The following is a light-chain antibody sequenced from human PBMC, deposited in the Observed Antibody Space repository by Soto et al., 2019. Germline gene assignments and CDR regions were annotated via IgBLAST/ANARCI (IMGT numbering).Light chain of an antibody. Sequence: ELVMTQSPATLSVSPGERATLSCRASLSVSRNLAWYQQKPGQAPRLLIFDASTRATGSPARFSGSGSGTEFTLTITSLQSEDFAVYYCQQYNAWPRTFGQGTKVEIK. CDR1: LSVSRN. CDR3: QQYNAWPRT. J-gene: IGKJ1*01. V-gene: IGKV3-15*01. CDR2: DAS.